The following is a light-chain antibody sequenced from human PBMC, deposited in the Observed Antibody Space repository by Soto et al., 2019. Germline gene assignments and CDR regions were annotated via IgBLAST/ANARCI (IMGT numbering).Light chain of an antibody. CDR2: DAS. CDR1: QSISSW. Sequence: DIQMTQSPSTLSASVGDRVTITCRASQSISSWLAWYQQKPGKAPKLLIYDASTLESGVPSRFSGSGSGTEFTLTISSLQPDDYATYYCQQYNNYWRTFGPGTKVDVK. CDR3: QQYNNYWRT. J-gene: IGKJ3*01. V-gene: IGKV1-5*01.